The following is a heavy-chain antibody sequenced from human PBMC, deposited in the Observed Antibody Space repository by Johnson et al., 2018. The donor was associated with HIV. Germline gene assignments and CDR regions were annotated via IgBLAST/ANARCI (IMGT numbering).Heavy chain of an antibody. CDR2: ISGSGGST. V-gene: IGHV3-23*04. J-gene: IGHJ3*02. Sequence: QLVESGGGLVQPGGCLRLSCVASGFTFSSYAMSWVRQAPGKGLEWVSAISGSGGSTYYADSVKGRFTISRDNSKNTLYLQMNSLRAEDTAVYYCAKDREVEYQLYGEGAFDIWGQGTMVTVSS. CDR1: GFTFSSYA. D-gene: IGHD2-2*01. CDR3: AKDREVEYQLYGEGAFDI.